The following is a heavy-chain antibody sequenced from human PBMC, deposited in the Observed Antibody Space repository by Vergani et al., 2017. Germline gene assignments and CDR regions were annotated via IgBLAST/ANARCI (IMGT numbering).Heavy chain of an antibody. J-gene: IGHJ4*02. CDR1: GVSLSGYF. CDR2: VNHRGTA. Sequence: QVQLQQWGAGLLKPSETLSLTCGVSGVSLSGYFWSWIRQTPGKGLEWMGEVNHRGTANYNPSLQSRVIISVDPSKSHVSLNVTSVTAADTATYYCARCFRGLRGSYYLYFDYWCQGSLVTVSS. D-gene: IGHD3-22*01. CDR3: ARCFRGLRGSYYLYFDY. V-gene: IGHV4-34*02.